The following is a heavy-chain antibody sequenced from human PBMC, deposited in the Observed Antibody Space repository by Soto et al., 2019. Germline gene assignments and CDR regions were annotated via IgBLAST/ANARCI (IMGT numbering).Heavy chain of an antibody. CDR2: MKKDGSQK. V-gene: IGHV3-7*01. CDR1: GFTFSNYW. Sequence: GGSLRLSCVASGFTFSNYWMSWVRQAPGKGLEWVANMKKDGSQKYYVDSVKGRFTISRDNARNSLYLQMNSLRVEDTAVYYCARDWFDAWGQGTLVTVS. CDR3: ARDWFDA. J-gene: IGHJ5*02.